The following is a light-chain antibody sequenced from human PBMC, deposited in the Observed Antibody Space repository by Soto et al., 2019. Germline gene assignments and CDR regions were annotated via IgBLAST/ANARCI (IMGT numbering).Light chain of an antibody. Sequence: DIQMTQSPSTLSTSVGDRVTISCRASESIGTWLDWYQQKPGKAPKLLIYDASSLESGVPSRFSGSGSGTEFTLTISSLQPDDFATYYCQQYYSYSYTFGRGTKLEIK. J-gene: IGKJ2*01. CDR2: DAS. CDR3: QQYYSYSYT. CDR1: ESIGTW. V-gene: IGKV1-5*01.